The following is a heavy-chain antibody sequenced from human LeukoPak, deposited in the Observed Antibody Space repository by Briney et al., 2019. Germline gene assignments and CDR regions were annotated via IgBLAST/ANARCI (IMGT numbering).Heavy chain of an antibody. J-gene: IGHJ5*02. V-gene: IGHV4-31*03. CDR1: GGSISSGGYY. D-gene: IGHD2-2*02. CDR3: ARGIAVVPAAIGVLNLWFDP. CDR2: IYYSGST. Sequence: SQTLSLTCTVSGGSISSGGYYWSWIRQHPGKGLEWIGYIYYSGSTYYNPSLKSRVTISVDTSKNQFSLKLSSVTAADTAVYYCARGIAVVPAAIGVLNLWFDPWGQGTLVTVSS.